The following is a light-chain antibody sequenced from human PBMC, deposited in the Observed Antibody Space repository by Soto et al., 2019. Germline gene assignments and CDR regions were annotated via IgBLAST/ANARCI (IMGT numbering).Light chain of an antibody. Sequence: QSALTQPASVSGSPGQSITISCTGTSSDVGGYYYVSWYQHHPGKAPKLMIYEVSNRPSGVSNRFSGSKSGNTASLTISGLQAEYEADYYCSSYTSSSTQVFGTGTKLTVL. CDR3: SSYTSSSTQV. J-gene: IGLJ1*01. V-gene: IGLV2-14*01. CDR2: EVS. CDR1: SSDVGGYYY.